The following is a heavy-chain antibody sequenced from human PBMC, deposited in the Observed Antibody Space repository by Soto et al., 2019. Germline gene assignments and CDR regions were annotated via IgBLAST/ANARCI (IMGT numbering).Heavy chain of an antibody. D-gene: IGHD1-26*01. CDR2: ITPSGDST. CDR1: GFTFSSYA. Sequence: GGSLRLSCAASGFTFSSYAMNWVRQAPGKGLEWVSAITPSGDSTYYADSVKGRFTISRDNSRNTLYLQMNSLRDEDTAEYYCAKSGSYSYFDHWGQGTLVTVSS. V-gene: IGHV3-23*01. CDR3: AKSGSYSYFDH. J-gene: IGHJ4*02.